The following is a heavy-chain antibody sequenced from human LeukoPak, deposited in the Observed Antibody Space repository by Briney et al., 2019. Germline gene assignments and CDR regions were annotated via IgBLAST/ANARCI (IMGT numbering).Heavy chain of an antibody. J-gene: IGHJ5*02. V-gene: IGHV4-59*01. CDR3: ARGPPGHILGVVVPAAISGFDP. CDR1: GGSISSYY. D-gene: IGHD2-2*01. Sequence: SETLSLTCTVSGGSISSYYWSWIRQPPGKELEWIGYIYYSGSTNYNPSLKSRVTISVDTSKNQFSLKLSSVTAADTAVYYCARGPPGHILGVVVPAAISGFDPWGQGTLVTVSS. CDR2: IYYSGST.